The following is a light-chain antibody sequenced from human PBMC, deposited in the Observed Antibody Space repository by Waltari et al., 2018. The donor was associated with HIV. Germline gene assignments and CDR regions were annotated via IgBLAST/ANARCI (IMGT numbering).Light chain of an antibody. Sequence: AVTHPASVSGPPGQPTTISCTADDTASSLYNFFPWYQQHSGKPPRLILYDVDSRASGVSDRFSGSMSGNTASLTISGLRAEDEGHYYCASFTGDNTVMFGGGTEVTVL. V-gene: IGLV2-14*03. CDR1: DTASSLYNF. CDR3: ASFTGDNTVM. CDR2: DVD. J-gene: IGLJ3*02.